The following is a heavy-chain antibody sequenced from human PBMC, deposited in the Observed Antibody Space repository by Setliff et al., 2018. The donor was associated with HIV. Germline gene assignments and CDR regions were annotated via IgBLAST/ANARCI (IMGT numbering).Heavy chain of an antibody. CDR2: MNPNSGNT. V-gene: IGHV1-8*02. CDR3: ARGPPRDILTGYYKWGRETYYYYYGMDV. CDR1: GYTFTSYD. Sequence: GASVKVSCKASGYTFTSYDINWVRQATGQGLEWMVWMNPNSGNTGYAQKFQGRVTMTRSTSISTAYMELSSLRSEDTAVYYCARGPPRDILTGYYKWGRETYYYYYGMDVWGQGTTVTVSS. D-gene: IGHD3-9*01. J-gene: IGHJ6*02.